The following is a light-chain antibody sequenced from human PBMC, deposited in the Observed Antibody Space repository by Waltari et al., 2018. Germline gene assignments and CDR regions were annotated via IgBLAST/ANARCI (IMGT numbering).Light chain of an antibody. J-gene: IGLJ2*01. CDR1: SSAVGAYKY. CDR3: ASRGASKV. CDR2: EVS. Sequence: QSALTQPPSASGSPGQSVTISCTGTSSAVGAYKYVSWYQQPPGKAPKLLIYEVSKRASGVPDRFSGSKSGNTASLTVSGLQAEDEADYYCASRGASKVFGGGTKLTVL. V-gene: IGLV2-8*01.